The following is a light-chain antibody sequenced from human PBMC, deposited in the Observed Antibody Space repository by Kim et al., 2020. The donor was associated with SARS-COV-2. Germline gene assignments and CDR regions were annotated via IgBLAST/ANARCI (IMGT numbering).Light chain of an antibody. CDR1: PTAYTTCHC. Sequence: PGCTVTLTCESGPTAYTTCHCPYWFHQRPGQTPMTLIYDPLSQHSWAPAPFSGSLLGGKATRTLSGAQPDDEADNYCLLSYGDVRVFGGGTKVTVL. V-gene: IGLV7-46*01. CDR2: DPL. CDR3: LLSYGDVRV. J-gene: IGLJ3*02.